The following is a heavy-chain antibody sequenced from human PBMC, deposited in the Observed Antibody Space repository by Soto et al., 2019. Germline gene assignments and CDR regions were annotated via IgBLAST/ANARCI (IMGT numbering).Heavy chain of an antibody. Sequence: QVQLVQSGAEVKKPGSSVKVSCKASGGTFSSYTISWVRQAPGQGLEWMGRIIPILGIANYAQKFQGRVTITADKSTITAYMELSSLISEDTAGYYCARGDDYSCYDDALDIWGQGTMVTVSS. J-gene: IGHJ3*02. CDR3: ARGDDYSCYDDALDI. D-gene: IGHD5-12*01. CDR2: IIPILGIA. V-gene: IGHV1-69*02. CDR1: GGTFSSYT.